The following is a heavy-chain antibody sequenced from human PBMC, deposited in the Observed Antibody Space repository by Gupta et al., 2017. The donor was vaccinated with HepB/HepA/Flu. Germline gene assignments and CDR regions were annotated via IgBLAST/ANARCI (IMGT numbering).Heavy chain of an antibody. V-gene: IGHV3-23*01. CDR1: GFTFSSYT. D-gene: IGHD2-2*01. J-gene: IGHJ4*02. CDR3: TKHQRTRNSASGLDS. Sequence: EVQMLESGGGLVQPGGSLRLSCTASGFTFSSYTMTWVRQAPGKGLEWVSTISSGGDTTYFADSVRGRFSISRDNSNNMLYLQMNSLRAEDTALYYCTKHQRTRNSASGLDSWGQGTQLTVSS. CDR2: ISSGGDTT.